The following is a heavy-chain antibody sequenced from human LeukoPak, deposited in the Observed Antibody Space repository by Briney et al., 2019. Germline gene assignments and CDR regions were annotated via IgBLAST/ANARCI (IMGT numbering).Heavy chain of an antibody. J-gene: IGHJ4*02. CDR1: GFTFSDYW. Sequence: PAGGSLRLSCAASGFTFSDYWMSWVRQSPGKGLEWVANIKHDGSEKYYVDSVKGRFTISRDNAKKSLYLQMNSLRAEDTAVYYCARHLSGITGYTYGRGIDYWGQGTLVSVSS. V-gene: IGHV3-7*01. D-gene: IGHD5-18*01. CDR2: IKHDGSEK. CDR3: ARHLSGITGYTYGRGIDY.